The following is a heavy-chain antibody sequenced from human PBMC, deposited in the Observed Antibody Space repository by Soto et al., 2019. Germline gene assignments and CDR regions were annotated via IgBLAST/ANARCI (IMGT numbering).Heavy chain of an antibody. V-gene: IGHV3-23*01. D-gene: IGHD3-16*01. Sequence: EVQLLESGGGLVQPGGSLRLSCAASGFTFSHYAMTWVRQAPGKGLEWVSTISGSGSSTYYADSVKGRFTISLDNSKKPQYLQLNSLRAEDKAVYSCATDSAIDYIWGGSSYAFDVWGQGTMVTVSS. CDR1: GFTFSHYA. CDR3: ATDSAIDYIWGGSSYAFDV. CDR2: ISGSGSST. J-gene: IGHJ3*01.